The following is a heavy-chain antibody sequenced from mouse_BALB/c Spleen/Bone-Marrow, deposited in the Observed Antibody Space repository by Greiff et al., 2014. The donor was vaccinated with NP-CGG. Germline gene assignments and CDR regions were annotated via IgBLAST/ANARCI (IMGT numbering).Heavy chain of an antibody. CDR3: ARASWLLRYYYAMGY. CDR1: GYTFTSYW. V-gene: IGHV1S81*02. CDR2: INPSNGRT. J-gene: IGHJ4*01. Sequence: QVQLKQSGAELVKPGASVKLSCKASGYTFTSYWMHWVKQRPGQGLEWIGEINPSNGRTNYNEKFKSKATLTVDKSSSTAYMQLSSLTSEDSAVYYCARASWLLRYYYAMGYWGQGTSVTVSS. D-gene: IGHD2-3*01.